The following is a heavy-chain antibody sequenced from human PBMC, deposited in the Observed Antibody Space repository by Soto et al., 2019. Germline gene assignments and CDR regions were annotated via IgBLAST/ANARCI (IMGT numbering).Heavy chain of an antibody. J-gene: IGHJ6*02. CDR2: IWYDGSDK. Sequence: QVQLVESGGGVVQPGRSLRLSCAASGFTFSSFGMHWVRQAPGKGLEWVSVIWYDGSDKYYVDSVKGRFTVSRDNSKNKLYLQMNSLGDEDTAVYYCARASYSYASGGENGMDVWGQGTTVTVSS. D-gene: IGHD3-10*01. CDR1: GFTFSSFG. CDR3: ARASYSYASGGENGMDV. V-gene: IGHV3-33*01.